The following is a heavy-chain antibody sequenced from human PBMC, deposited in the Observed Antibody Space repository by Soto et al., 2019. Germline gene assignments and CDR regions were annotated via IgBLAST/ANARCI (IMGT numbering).Heavy chain of an antibody. CDR3: ARDNVRRGGMDV. V-gene: IGHV4-31*03. Sequence: SETLSLTCTVSGGPISSGGYYWSWIRQHPGKGLEWIGYIYYSGSTYYNPSLKSRVTISVDTSKNQFSLKLSSVTAADTAVYYCARDNVRRGGMDVWGQGTTVTVSS. CDR1: GGPISSGGYY. J-gene: IGHJ6*02. CDR2: IYYSGST. D-gene: IGHD3-10*01.